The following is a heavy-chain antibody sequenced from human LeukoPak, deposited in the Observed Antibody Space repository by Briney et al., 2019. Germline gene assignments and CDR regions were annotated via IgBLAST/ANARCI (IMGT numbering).Heavy chain of an antibody. J-gene: IGHJ5*02. CDR1: GGFISSGDYF. D-gene: IGHD4-17*01. CDR3: ARASFDYGVLNWFDP. Sequence: PSQTLSLTCIVSGGFISSGDYFWSWIRQPPGKGLEWIGYISYSGSTYYDPSLKSRVTISVDTSKNQFSLKLSSVTAADTAVYYCARASFDYGVLNWFDPWGQGTLVTVSS. CDR2: ISYSGST. V-gene: IGHV4-30-4*01.